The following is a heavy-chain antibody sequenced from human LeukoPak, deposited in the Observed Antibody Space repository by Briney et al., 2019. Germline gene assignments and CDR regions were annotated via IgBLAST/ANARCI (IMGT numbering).Heavy chain of an antibody. J-gene: IGHJ4*02. CDR1: GFTFSSYG. Sequence: PGGSLRLSCAASGFTFSSYGMHWVRQAPGKGLEWVAFIRYDGSNKYYADSVKGRFTISRDNSKNTLYLQMNSLRAEDTAVYYCARDYQWRGTTLDYWGQGTLVTVSS. D-gene: IGHD6-19*01. CDR2: IRYDGSNK. V-gene: IGHV3-30*02. CDR3: ARDYQWRGTTLDY.